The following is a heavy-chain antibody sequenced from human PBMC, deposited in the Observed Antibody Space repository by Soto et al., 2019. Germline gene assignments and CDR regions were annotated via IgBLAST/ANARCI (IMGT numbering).Heavy chain of an antibody. V-gene: IGHV3-72*01. CDR2: STNKASGYTT. D-gene: IGHD1-1*01. Sequence: EVQLVESGGGLVQPGGSLRLSCATSGFTFSGHFMDWVRQAPGKGLEWVARSTNKASGYTTHYAASVIGRFGISRDDSKNSLYLQMDGLKTEDTAVYYCASPQFGTFDYWGQGTLVTVSS. J-gene: IGHJ4*02. CDR1: GFTFSGHF. CDR3: ASPQFGTFDY.